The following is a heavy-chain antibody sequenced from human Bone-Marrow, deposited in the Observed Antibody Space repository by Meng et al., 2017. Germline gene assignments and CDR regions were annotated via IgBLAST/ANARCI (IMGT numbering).Heavy chain of an antibody. V-gene: IGHV3-48*03. CDR1: GFTFSSYE. CDR3: ARAYYYDSSGYYPLDY. CDR2: ISSSGSTI. J-gene: IGHJ4*02. D-gene: IGHD3-22*01. Sequence: GESLKTSCAASGFTFSSYEMNRVRQAPGKGLEWVSYISSSGSTIYYADSVKGRFTISRDNAKNSLYLQMNSLRAEDTAVYYCARAYYYDSSGYYPLDYWGQGTLVTVSS.